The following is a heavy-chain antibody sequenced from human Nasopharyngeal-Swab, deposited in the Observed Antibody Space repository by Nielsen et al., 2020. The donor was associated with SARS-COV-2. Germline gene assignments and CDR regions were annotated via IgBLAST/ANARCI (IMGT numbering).Heavy chain of an antibody. CDR1: GYTFTNHY. CDR2: INPSGGST. J-gene: IGHJ4*02. Sequence: ASVKVSCKASGYTFTNHYIHWMRQAPGQGLEGMGIINPSGGSTNYAQKFQGRVTMTRDTSTSTVYMELSSLRSGDTAVYYCARAAIDQHFDLWGPGTLVTVSS. V-gene: IGHV1-46*01. D-gene: IGHD5-24*01. CDR3: ARAAIDQHFDL.